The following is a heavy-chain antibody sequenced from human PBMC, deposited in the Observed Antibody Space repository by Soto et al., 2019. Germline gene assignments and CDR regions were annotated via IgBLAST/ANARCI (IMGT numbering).Heavy chain of an antibody. V-gene: IGHV3-49*04. J-gene: IGHJ4*02. CDR2: VRSKTYSGTT. Sequence: GGSLRLSCTASGFTFGDYGMSWVRQAPGKGLEWVGIVRSKTYSGTTDYAASVKGRFTISRDDSKSIAYLQMNSLKTEDTAVYYCSRGSLPAAGIIDYWGQGTLVTVSS. CDR3: SRGSLPAAGIIDY. D-gene: IGHD6-13*01. CDR1: GFTFGDYG.